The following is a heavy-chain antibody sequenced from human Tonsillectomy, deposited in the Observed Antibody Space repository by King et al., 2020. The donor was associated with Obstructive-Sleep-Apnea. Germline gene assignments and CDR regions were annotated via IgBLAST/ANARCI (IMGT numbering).Heavy chain of an antibody. D-gene: IGHD2-2*01. V-gene: IGHV4-34*01. CDR3: ARAKGYCSSTSCYPREFDP. CDR2: INHSGST. CDR1: GGSFSGYY. J-gene: IGHJ5*02. Sequence: QVQLQQWGAGLLKPSETLSLTCAVYGGSFSGYYWSWIRQPPGKGLEWIGEINHSGSTNYNPSLKSRGTISVDTSKNQFSLKLSSVTAADTAVYYCARAKGYCSSTSCYPREFDPWGQGTLVTVSS.